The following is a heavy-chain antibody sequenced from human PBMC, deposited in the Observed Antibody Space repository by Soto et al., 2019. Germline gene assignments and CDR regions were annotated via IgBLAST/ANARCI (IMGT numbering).Heavy chain of an antibody. D-gene: IGHD2-15*01. Sequence: QVQLQQWGAGLLKPSETLSLTCAVYGGSFSGYYWSWIRQPPGKGLEWSGEINHSGSTNYNPSLKSRVTLSVDTSKNQFSLKLSSVTAADTAVYYCARGYCSGGSCYSGLDYWGQGTLVTVSS. CDR2: INHSGST. V-gene: IGHV4-34*01. J-gene: IGHJ4*02. CDR3: ARGYCSGGSCYSGLDY. CDR1: GGSFSGYY.